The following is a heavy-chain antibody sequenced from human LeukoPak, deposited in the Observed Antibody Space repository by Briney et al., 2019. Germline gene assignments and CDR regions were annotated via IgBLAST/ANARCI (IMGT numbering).Heavy chain of an antibody. V-gene: IGHV4-39*01. CDR3: ALYSSGGGN. Sequence: KASETLSLTCTVSGGSISSSSYYWGWIRQPPWKGLEWIGSIYYSGSTYYNPSLKSRVTISVDTSKNQFSLKLSSVTAAETAVYYGALYSSGGGNWGQGTLVTVSS. CDR1: GGSISSSSYY. CDR2: IYYSGST. J-gene: IGHJ4*02. D-gene: IGHD3-10*01.